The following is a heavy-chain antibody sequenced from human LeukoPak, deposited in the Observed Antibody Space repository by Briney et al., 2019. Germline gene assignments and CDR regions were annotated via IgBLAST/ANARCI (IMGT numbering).Heavy chain of an antibody. J-gene: IGHJ4*02. Sequence: SETLSLTCTVSGGSISSYYWSWIRQPAGKGLEWIGRIYSSGSTDYNPSLKSRVTMSVDTSKNQFSLRLISVTAADTAVYYCARDQEVLYFDYWGQGTLVTVSS. CDR2: IYSSGST. CDR3: ARDQEVLYFDY. D-gene: IGHD1-1*01. CDR1: GGSISSYY. V-gene: IGHV4-4*07.